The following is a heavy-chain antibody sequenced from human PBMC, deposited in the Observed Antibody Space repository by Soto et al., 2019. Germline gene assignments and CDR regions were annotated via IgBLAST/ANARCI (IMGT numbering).Heavy chain of an antibody. Sequence: GGSLRLSCAASGFTFSSYWMSWVRQAPGKGLEWVANIKQDGSEKYYVDSVKGRFTISRDNAKNSLYLQMNSLRAGDTAVYYCARDSSLLWFGESPNYYYYGMDVWGQGTTVTVSS. J-gene: IGHJ6*02. CDR3: ARDSSLLWFGESPNYYYYGMDV. D-gene: IGHD3-10*01. CDR1: GFTFSSYW. V-gene: IGHV3-7*01. CDR2: IKQDGSEK.